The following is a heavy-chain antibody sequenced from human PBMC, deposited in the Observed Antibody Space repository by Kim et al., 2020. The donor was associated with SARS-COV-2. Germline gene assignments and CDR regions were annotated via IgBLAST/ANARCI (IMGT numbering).Heavy chain of an antibody. Sequence: GGSLRLSCAASGFSFVDYAMGWVRLAPGKGLEWVSTINARRTTYYSDSVKGRFTISRDSSKNVVDLQMNSLRADDTAAYYCAKTIVEARFFDYWGQGTL. V-gene: IGHV3-23*01. CDR1: GFSFVDYA. J-gene: IGHJ4*02. CDR3: AKTIVEARFFDY. CDR2: INARRTT. D-gene: IGHD6-6*01.